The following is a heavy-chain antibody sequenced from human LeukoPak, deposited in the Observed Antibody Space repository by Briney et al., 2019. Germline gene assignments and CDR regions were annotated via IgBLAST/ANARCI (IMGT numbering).Heavy chain of an antibody. CDR1: GFTFSSYA. CDR2: ISSSSSTI. V-gene: IGHV3-48*04. J-gene: IGHJ4*02. Sequence: PGGSLRLSCAASGFTFSSYAMSWVRQAPGKGLEWVSYISSSSSTIFYADSVKGRFTISRDNAKNSLYLQMNSLRAEDTAVYYCARDWYYDSSGYSTSYFDYWGQGTLVTVSS. CDR3: ARDWYYDSSGYSTSYFDY. D-gene: IGHD3-22*01.